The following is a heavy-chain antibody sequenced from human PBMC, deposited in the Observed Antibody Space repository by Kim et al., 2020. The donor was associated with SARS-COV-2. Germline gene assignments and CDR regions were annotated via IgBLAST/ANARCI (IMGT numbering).Heavy chain of an antibody. V-gene: IGHV3-30*06. Sequence: GEGRFTTTRENSNNALYLQMNRLRAEDTAVYYCARTLVLSGYYGMDVWGQGTTVTVSS. J-gene: IGHJ6*02. CDR3: ARTLVLSGYYGMDV. D-gene: IGHD3-10*01.